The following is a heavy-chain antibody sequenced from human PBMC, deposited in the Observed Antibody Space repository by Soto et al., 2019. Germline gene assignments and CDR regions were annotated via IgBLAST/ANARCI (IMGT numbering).Heavy chain of an antibody. J-gene: IGHJ4*02. V-gene: IGHV4-59*01. Sequence: SETLSLTCTVSGGSISSYYWSWIRQPPGKGLEWIGYIYYSGSTNYNPSLKSRVTISVDTSKNQFSLKLSSVTAADTAVYYCARDDSRGYYFDYWGQGTLVTVS. CDR1: GGSISSYY. D-gene: IGHD3-22*01. CDR3: ARDDSRGYYFDY. CDR2: IYYSGST.